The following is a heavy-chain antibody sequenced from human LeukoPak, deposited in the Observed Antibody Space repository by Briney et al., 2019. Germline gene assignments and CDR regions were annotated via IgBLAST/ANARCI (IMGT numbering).Heavy chain of an antibody. Sequence: PGGSLTLSCAASGVSVSSNYMSWVRQAPGKGLEWVSVVYSGGTTYYADSVKGRFTIFRDTPKNTLYLQMNSLRAEDTAVYYCARSAHAGTYFWFYYWGQGTLVTVSA. CDR1: GVSVSSNY. D-gene: IGHD1-26*01. J-gene: IGHJ4*02. V-gene: IGHV3-53*01. CDR2: VYSGGTT. CDR3: ARSAHAGTYFWFYY.